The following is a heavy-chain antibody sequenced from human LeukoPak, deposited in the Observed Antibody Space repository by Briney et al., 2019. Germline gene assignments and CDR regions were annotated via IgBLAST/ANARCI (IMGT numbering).Heavy chain of an antibody. CDR3: ARQDGNVLLWFGELSWFDP. CDR1: GGSISSSSYY. Sequence: SETLSLTCTVSGGSISSSSYYWGWIRQPPGKGLEWIGSIYYSGSTYYNPSLKSRVTISVDTSKNQFSLKLSSVTAADTAVYYCARQDGNVLLWFGELSWFDPWGQGTLVTVSS. CDR2: IYYSGST. D-gene: IGHD3-10*01. J-gene: IGHJ5*02. V-gene: IGHV4-39*01.